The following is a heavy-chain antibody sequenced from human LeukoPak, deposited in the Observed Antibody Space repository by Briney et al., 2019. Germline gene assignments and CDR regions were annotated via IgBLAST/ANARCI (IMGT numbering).Heavy chain of an antibody. Sequence: PSETLSLTCTVSGSSISSYYWSWIRQPPGKGLEWIGYIYYSGSTNYNPSLKSRVTISVDTSKNQFSLKLSSVTAADTAVYYCARGSGYSYGLKNWFDPWGQGTLVTVSS. CDR2: IYYSGST. D-gene: IGHD5-18*01. V-gene: IGHV4-59*01. CDR1: GSSISSYY. J-gene: IGHJ5*02. CDR3: ARGSGYSYGLKNWFDP.